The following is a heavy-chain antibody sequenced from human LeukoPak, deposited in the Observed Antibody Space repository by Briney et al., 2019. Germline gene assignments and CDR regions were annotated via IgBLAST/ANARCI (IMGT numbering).Heavy chain of an antibody. J-gene: IGHJ5*02. Sequence: GGSLRLSCTASGFTFSSYSMNWVRQAPGKGLEWVSYISSSGGTIYYADSVKGRFTISRDNAKNSLFLQMNSLRVDDTAVYYCARSDSGSLSRFDPWGQGTLVTVSS. D-gene: IGHD3-10*01. CDR1: GFTFSSYS. CDR2: ISSSGGTI. V-gene: IGHV3-48*04. CDR3: ARSDSGSLSRFDP.